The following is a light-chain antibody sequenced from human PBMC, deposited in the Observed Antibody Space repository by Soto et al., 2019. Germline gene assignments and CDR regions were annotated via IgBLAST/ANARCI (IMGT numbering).Light chain of an antibody. CDR2: TAS. CDR3: QKYNSALT. Sequence: DIQVTQSPSSLSASIGDTVTITCRASQDISNYLAWYQQTPGKVPKLLIYTASTLQSGVPSRFSGSGSGTDFTLTISSLQPEDVATYYCQKYNSALTFAQGTRLEIK. CDR1: QDISNY. J-gene: IGKJ5*01. V-gene: IGKV1-27*01.